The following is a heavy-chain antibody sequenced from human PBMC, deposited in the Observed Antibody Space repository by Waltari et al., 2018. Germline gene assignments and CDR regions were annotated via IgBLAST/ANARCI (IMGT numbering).Heavy chain of an antibody. Sequence: QVQLVQSGAEVKKPGASVKVSCKASGYTFTGSYMHWVRQAPGQGLEWMGWINPNTGGTNYAQKFQGRVTVTRDTSINTAYMELSSLRSDDTAVYFCARDPYYSSGYYHLHYWGQGTLVTVSS. CDR1: GYTFTGSY. D-gene: IGHD3-22*01. V-gene: IGHV1-2*02. CDR2: INPNTGGT. CDR3: ARDPYYSSGYYHLHY. J-gene: IGHJ4*02.